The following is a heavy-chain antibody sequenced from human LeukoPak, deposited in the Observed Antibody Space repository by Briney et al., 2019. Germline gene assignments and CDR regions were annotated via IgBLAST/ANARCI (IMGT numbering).Heavy chain of an antibody. CDR3: GRGARVYGDYGYFDY. CDR2: IDHHANT. CDR1: RGSFSGYQ. J-gene: IGHJ4*02. Sequence: NPSETLSLTCAVARGSFSGYQWSWLRQPPGKGLEWGGEIDHHANTNYNPSLRSRVTLSVQRSKNQFSLKVNSVTAADTAMYYCGRGARVYGDYGYFDYWGQGIMVTVSS. V-gene: IGHV4-34*01. D-gene: IGHD4-17*01.